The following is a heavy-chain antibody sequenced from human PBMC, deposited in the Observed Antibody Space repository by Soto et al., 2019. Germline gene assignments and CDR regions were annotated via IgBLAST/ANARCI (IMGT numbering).Heavy chain of an antibody. CDR2: IKQDGSEK. CDR1: GFTFSSYW. Sequence: GGSLRLCCAACGFTFSSYWMSWVRQAPGKGLEWVANIKQDGSEKYYVDSVKGRFTISRDNAKNSLYLQMNSLRAEDTAVYYCARGVYSSSWYLGPPSWFDPWGQGTLVTVSS. J-gene: IGHJ5*02. D-gene: IGHD6-13*01. CDR3: ARGVYSSSWYLGPPSWFDP. V-gene: IGHV3-7*01.